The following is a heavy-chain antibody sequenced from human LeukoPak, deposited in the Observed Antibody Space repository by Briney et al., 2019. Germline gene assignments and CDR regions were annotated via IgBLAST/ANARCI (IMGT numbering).Heavy chain of an antibody. D-gene: IGHD3-16*02. J-gene: IGHJ6*02. V-gene: IGHV1-2*02. CDR1: GYTFTGYY. CDR2: INPNSGGT. CDR3: ARDRGYVWGSYPRLYGMDV. Sequence: ASVKVSCKASGYTFTGYYMHWVRQAPGQGLEWMGWINPNSGGTNYAQKFQGRVTMTRDTSISTAYMELSRLRSDDTAVYYCARDRGYVWGSYPRLYGMDVWGQGTTVTVSS.